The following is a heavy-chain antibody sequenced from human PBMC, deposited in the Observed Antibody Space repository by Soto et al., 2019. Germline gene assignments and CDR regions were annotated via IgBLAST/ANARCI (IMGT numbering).Heavy chain of an antibody. Sequence: QVQLQESGPGLVKPSETLSLTYTVTGDSVSKYYWNWIRQPAGKGLEWIGRIYSTRSPNYNPSLKSRVTMSVDTSKNQFSLKLNLSSVTAADTAVYYCARSPAYGDYANLDTWGPGTLVTVSS. D-gene: IGHD4-17*01. CDR1: GDSVSKYY. CDR2: IYSTRSP. J-gene: IGHJ5*02. V-gene: IGHV4-4*07. CDR3: ARSPAYGDYANLDT.